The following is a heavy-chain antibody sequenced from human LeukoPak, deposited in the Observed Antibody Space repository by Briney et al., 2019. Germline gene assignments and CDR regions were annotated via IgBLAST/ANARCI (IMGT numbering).Heavy chain of an antibody. D-gene: IGHD1-26*01. CDR1: GFVFSIYT. J-gene: IGHJ4*02. Sequence: GGSLRLPCSASGFVFSIYTMYWVRQAPGKGPEYVSTISGSGNGVSIYYADSVKGRFTISRDDSKSILYLQMNGLRSEDTAVYYCVKDFGRIRGTPDSWGQGTLVTVSS. V-gene: IGHV3-64D*06. CDR2: ISGSGNGVSI. CDR3: VKDFGRIRGTPDS.